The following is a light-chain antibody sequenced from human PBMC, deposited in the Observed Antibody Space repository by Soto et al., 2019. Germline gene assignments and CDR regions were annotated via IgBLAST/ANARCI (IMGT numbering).Light chain of an antibody. CDR2: DVS. CDR1: SSDVGGYNY. Sequence: QSALNQPDSVSGSPGQSITISCIGTSSDVGGYNYVSWYQQHPGKAPQLMISDVSNRPSGVSNRFSGSKSGNTASLTISGLQVEDEGDYYCSSYTVSSTLGFGGGTQLTVL. J-gene: IGLJ2*01. V-gene: IGLV2-14*01. CDR3: SSYTVSSTLG.